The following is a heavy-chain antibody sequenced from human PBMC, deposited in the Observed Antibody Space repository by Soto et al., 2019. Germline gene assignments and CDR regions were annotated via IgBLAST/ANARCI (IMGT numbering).Heavy chain of an antibody. D-gene: IGHD3-22*01. CDR3: ASTSYYDRRGYYWVKGYYCYYGMDV. V-gene: IGHV4-39*01. J-gene: IGHJ6*02. CDR1: GGSISSSSYY. Sequence: SETLSLTCTVSGGSISSSSYYWGWIRQPPGKGLEWIGSIYYSGSTYYNPSLKSRVTISVDTSKNQFSLKLSSVTAADTAVYYCASTSYYDRRGYYWVKGYYCYYGMDVWGQGTTVTVSS. CDR2: IYYSGST.